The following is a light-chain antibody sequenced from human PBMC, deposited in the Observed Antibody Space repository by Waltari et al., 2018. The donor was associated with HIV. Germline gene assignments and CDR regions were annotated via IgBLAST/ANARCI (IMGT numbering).Light chain of an antibody. V-gene: IGKV3D-15*03. J-gene: IGKJ1*01. CDR3: QQYNGSWT. CDR1: QNVGNK. Sequence: EIVMTQSPVTLSVSPGARATLSCRASQNVGNKIVWSQRSPGQSPRLIMFATSVRATGIPTRFSGSGSGTDFALIITTPQPEDYGIYYCQQYNGSWTFGRGT. CDR2: ATS.